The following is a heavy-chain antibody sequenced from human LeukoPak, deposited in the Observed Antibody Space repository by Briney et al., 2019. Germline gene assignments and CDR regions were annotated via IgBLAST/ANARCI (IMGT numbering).Heavy chain of an antibody. CDR1: GYTFTGYY. V-gene: IGHV1-2*02. D-gene: IGHD3-16*02. CDR2: INPNSGGT. Sequence: ASVKVSCKASGYTFTGYYMHWVRQAPGQGLEGMGLINPNSGGTNYPQKFPGRVTMTRDTSISTAYMELSRLRSDDTAVYYCARGVITFGGVIVLDYWGQGTLVTVSS. CDR3: ARGVITFGGVIVLDY. J-gene: IGHJ4*02.